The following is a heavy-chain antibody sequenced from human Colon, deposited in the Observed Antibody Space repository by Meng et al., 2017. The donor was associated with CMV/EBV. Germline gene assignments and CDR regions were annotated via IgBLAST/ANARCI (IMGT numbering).Heavy chain of an antibody. J-gene: IGHJ5*02. CDR2: MKRKSGKA. D-gene: IGHD3-3*01. CDR1: GYTFDNYD. CDR3: VRGLPYNDLWSGYSPPTNYFDP. Sequence: ASVKVSCKASGYTFDNYDINWVRQVAGQGLEWMGWMKRKSGKAGYAEKFRGRVIMTRDTSTNTAYMELSSLIFDDTAVYYCVRGLPYNDLWSGYSPPTNYFDPWGQGTLVTVSS. V-gene: IGHV1-8*01.